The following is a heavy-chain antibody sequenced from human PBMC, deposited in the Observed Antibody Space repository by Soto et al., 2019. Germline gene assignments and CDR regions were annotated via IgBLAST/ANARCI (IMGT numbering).Heavy chain of an antibody. Sequence: QLQLQESGPGLVKPSETLSLTCTVSGGSISSSGYYWGWIRQPPGKGLEWIGSIYYSGSTYYNQALESRVTISVDTSKDQFSLKLNSVTAADSAVYYCATVANYYYYGMDVWGQGTTVTVSS. D-gene: IGHD5-12*01. CDR2: IYYSGST. CDR1: GGSISSSGYY. V-gene: IGHV4-39*01. CDR3: ATVANYYYYGMDV. J-gene: IGHJ6*02.